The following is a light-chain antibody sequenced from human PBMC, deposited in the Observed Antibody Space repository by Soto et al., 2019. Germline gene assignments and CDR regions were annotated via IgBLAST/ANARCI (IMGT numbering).Light chain of an antibody. V-gene: IGKV4-1*01. CDR2: WAS. J-gene: IGKJ5*01. CDR1: QSVFDSSDNKNY. CDR3: QQYFTTPIT. Sequence: DIVMTQSPDFLAVSLGERATINCRSSQSVFDSSDNKNYLAWYQQKPGQPPKLLIYWASTRESGVPDRFSGSGSGTGFTLTISSLQTEDVAVYYCQQYFTTPITFGQGTRLENK.